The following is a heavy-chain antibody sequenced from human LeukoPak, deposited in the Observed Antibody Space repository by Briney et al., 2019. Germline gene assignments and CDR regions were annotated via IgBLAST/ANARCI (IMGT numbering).Heavy chain of an antibody. D-gene: IGHD3-3*01. V-gene: IGHV4-59*08. Sequence: SETLSLTCTVSGGSISTYYWSWIRQPPGTGLEWIGYIYYSGSTNYNPSLKSRVTISVDTSKNQFSLKLTSVTAADTAVYYCARASNYNFWSDYPDAFNIWGQGTLVTVSS. CDR3: ARASNYNFWSDYPDAFNI. CDR2: IYYSGST. CDR1: GGSISTYY. J-gene: IGHJ3*02.